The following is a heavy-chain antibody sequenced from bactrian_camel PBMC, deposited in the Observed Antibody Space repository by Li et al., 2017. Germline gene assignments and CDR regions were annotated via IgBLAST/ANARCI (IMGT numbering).Heavy chain of an antibody. D-gene: IGHD6*01. CDR1: GFSDSTNC. Sequence: DVQLVESGGGSVQAGESLTLSCKAPGFSDSTNCMGWFRQAPGREREAVAGITTGGGRTYYADSKKGRFTISQDTAKNTVYLQINSLLPEDTAMYYCAAGDFVVPGTGSCSGNNYWGQGTQVTVS. V-gene: IGHV3S40*01. CDR2: ITTGGGRT. J-gene: IGHJ4*01. CDR3: AAGDFVVPGTGSCSGNNY.